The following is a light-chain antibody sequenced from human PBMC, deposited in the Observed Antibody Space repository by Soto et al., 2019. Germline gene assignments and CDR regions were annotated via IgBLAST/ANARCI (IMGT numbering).Light chain of an antibody. CDR2: DTS. Sequence: QAVVTQEPSLTVSPGGTVTLTCGSSTGDVTSGHYPYWFQQKPGQAPRTLIYDTSNKHSWTPARFSGSLLGGKAALTLSGAQPEDEAEYYCLLSYSGARMVFGGGTKLTVL. V-gene: IGLV7-46*01. CDR1: TGDVTSGHY. J-gene: IGLJ2*01. CDR3: LLSYSGARMV.